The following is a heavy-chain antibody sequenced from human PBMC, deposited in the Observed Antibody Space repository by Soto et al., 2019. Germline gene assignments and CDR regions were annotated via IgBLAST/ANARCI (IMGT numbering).Heavy chain of an antibody. CDR2: ISAYNGNT. J-gene: IGHJ5*02. V-gene: IGHV1-18*01. CDR3: ARWWDCSGGSCYSDTWFDP. Sequence: ASVKVSCKASGYTFTSYGINWVRQAPGQGLEWMGWISAYNGNTNYAQKLQGRVTMTTDTSTSTAYMELRSLRSDDTAVYYCARWWDCSGGSCYSDTWFDPWGQGTLVTVSS. CDR1: GYTFTSYG. D-gene: IGHD2-15*01.